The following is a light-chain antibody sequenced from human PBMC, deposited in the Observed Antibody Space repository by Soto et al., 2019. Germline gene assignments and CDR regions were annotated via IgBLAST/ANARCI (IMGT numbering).Light chain of an antibody. CDR2: DAS. CDR3: QQRSNWLT. Sequence: EIVLTQSPATLSLSPGERATLSCRASQSVTSYLAWYQQKPGQAPRLLIYDASNRAPGIPARFSGSGSGTDFTLTISRLAHEDVAVYYYQQRSNWLTFGGGTKVEIK. CDR1: QSVTSY. V-gene: IGKV3-11*01. J-gene: IGKJ4*01.